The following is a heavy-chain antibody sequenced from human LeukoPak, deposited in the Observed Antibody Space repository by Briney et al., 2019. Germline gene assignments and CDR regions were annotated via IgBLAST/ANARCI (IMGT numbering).Heavy chain of an antibody. V-gene: IGHV3-7*05. CDR1: GFTFSSYW. D-gene: IGHD2-2*01. CDR2: IKQDGSEK. J-gene: IGHJ4*02. Sequence: GGSLRLSCAASGFTFSSYWMSWVRHAPGKGLEWVANIKQDGSEKYYVDSVKGRFTISRDNAKNSLYLQMNSLRAEDTAVYYCARDGIYCSSTSCYFDYWGQGTLVTVSS. CDR3: ARDGIYCSSTSCYFDY.